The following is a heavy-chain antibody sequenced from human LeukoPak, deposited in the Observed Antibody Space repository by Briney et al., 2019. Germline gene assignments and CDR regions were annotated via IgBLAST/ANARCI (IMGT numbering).Heavy chain of an antibody. D-gene: IGHD3-22*01. Sequence: GGSLRLSCAASGFTVSSNYMSWVRQAPGKGLEWVSVIYSGGSTYYADSVKGRFTISRDNSKNTLYLQMNSLRAEDTAVYYCARNHYYDSGGYYYYYYYMDVWGKGTTVTVSS. CDR2: IYSGGST. CDR3: ARNHYYDSGGYYYYYYYMDV. V-gene: IGHV3-53*01. J-gene: IGHJ6*03. CDR1: GFTVSSNY.